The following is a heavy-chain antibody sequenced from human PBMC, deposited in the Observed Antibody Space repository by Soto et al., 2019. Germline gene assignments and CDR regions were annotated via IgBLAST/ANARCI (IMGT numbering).Heavy chain of an antibody. J-gene: IGHJ4*02. CDR3: ARGKPFMADY. D-gene: IGHD3-3*02. Sequence: QVQLVQSGAEVKKPGSSVKVSCKTSGGTFSSYTITWVRQAPGQGLEWMGRIIPMLGIANYAQKFKGRVTITADKSSNTAYMELSSLRSEDTALYYCARGKPFMADYWGQGTLVTVSS. CDR1: GGTFSSYT. V-gene: IGHV1-69*02. CDR2: IIPMLGIA.